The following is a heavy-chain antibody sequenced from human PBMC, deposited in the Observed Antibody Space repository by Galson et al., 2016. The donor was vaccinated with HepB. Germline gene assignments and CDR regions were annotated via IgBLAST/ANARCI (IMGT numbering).Heavy chain of an antibody. CDR2: VYSGDSDA. J-gene: IGHJ3*02. CDR1: EYSFTGYW. D-gene: IGHD3-10*01. CDR3: ARLVRGDAFDI. V-gene: IGHV5-51*01. Sequence: QSGAEVKKPGESLKISCKGSEYSFTGYWIGWVRQMPGKGLEWMGIVYSGDSDARYSPSFQGQVTISAEKSINTAYLQWSSLKASDTAIYYCARLVRGDAFDIWGQGTLVIVSS.